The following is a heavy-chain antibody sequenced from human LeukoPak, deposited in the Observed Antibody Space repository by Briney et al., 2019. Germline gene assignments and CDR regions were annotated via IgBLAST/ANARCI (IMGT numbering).Heavy chain of an antibody. CDR1: GYTFTSYA. J-gene: IGHJ4*02. Sequence: ASVKVSCKASGYTFTSYAMHWVRQAPGQRLEWMGWINAGNGNTKYSQKSQGRVTITRDTSASTAYMELSSLRSEDTAVYYCARDYCSSTSCYTVMDYWGQGTLVTVSS. CDR3: ARDYCSSTSCYTVMDY. D-gene: IGHD2-2*02. CDR2: INAGNGNT. V-gene: IGHV1-3*01.